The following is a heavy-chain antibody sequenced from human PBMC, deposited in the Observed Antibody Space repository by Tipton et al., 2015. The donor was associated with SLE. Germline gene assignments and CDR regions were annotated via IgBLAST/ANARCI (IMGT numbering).Heavy chain of an antibody. CDR3: AKDLTGPLDS. CDR2: INENGNTI. J-gene: IGHJ4*02. Sequence: GSLRLSCAASGFTVSSYWMHWVRQDPRKGLVWVSRINENGNTITYAGSVKGRFTISRDNAKNMLYLQMNSLSADDSGLYYCAKDLTGPLDSWGQGTLVTVPS. CDR1: GFTVSSYW. V-gene: IGHV3-74*01. D-gene: IGHD1-20*01.